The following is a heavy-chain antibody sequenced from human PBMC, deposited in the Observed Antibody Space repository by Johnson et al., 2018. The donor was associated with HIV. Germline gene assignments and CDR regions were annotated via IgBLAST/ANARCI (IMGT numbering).Heavy chain of an antibody. D-gene: IGHD3-10*01. CDR1: GFTFSDYY. V-gene: IGHV3-23*01. J-gene: IGHJ3*02. CDR2: ISGRGDTT. Sequence: VQLLESGGGLVQPGGSLRLSCAASGFTFSDYYMSWLRQAPGKGLEWVSAISGRGDTTYYTDSVKGRFTISSDTSKNTLYLQMNSLRAEDTAVYYCARPIARGAFDIWGQGTMVTVSS. CDR3: ARPIARGAFDI.